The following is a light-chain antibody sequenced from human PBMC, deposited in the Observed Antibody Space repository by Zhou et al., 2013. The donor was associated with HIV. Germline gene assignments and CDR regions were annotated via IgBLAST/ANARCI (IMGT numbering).Light chain of an antibody. V-gene: IGLV2-14*03. CDR3: SSYATSDTVI. CDR1: SSDVGGYHF. Sequence: QSALTQPASVSGSPGQSIIISCTGTSSDVGGYHFVSWYQQYPGKVPKLLIYDVDKRPSGVSTRFSGSKSGNTASLTISGLRAEDEAAYYCSSYATSDTVIFGGGTEVTV. CDR2: DVD. J-gene: IGLJ2*01.